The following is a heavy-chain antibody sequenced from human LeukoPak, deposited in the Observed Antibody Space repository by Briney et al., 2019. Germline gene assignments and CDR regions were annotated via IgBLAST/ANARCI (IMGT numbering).Heavy chain of an antibody. CDR3: ARQAEYCSSTSCFKNWFDP. CDR1: GGSISSYY. Sequence: SETLSLTCTVYGGSISSYYWSWIRQPPGKRLEWIGYIYTSGSTNYNPSLKSRVTISVDTSKNQFSLKLSSVTAADTAVYYCARQAEYCSSTSCFKNWFDPWGQGTLVTVSS. CDR2: IYTSGST. D-gene: IGHD2-2*01. V-gene: IGHV4-4*09. J-gene: IGHJ5*02.